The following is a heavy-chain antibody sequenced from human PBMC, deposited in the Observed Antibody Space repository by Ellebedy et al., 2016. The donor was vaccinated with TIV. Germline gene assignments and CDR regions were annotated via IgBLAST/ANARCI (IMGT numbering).Heavy chain of an antibody. CDR3: ATRGSGHY. V-gene: IGHV3-11*03. Sequence: GGSLRLSXAASGFDFSDYYMNWIRQAPGKGLEWVALISRGSRSIQYSDSVKGRFTISRDDANPLLFLQMNSLRADDTAVYFCATRGSGHYWGQGTPVTVSS. J-gene: IGHJ4*02. CDR2: ISRGSRSI. CDR1: GFDFSDYY. D-gene: IGHD3-10*01.